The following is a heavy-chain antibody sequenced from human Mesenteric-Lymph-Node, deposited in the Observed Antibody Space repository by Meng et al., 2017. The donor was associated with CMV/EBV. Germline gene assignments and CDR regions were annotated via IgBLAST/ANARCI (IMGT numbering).Heavy chain of an antibody. Sequence: GGSLRLSCAASGFTVSSNYMSWVRQAPGKGLEWVANIKQDGSEKYYVDSVKGQFTISRDNAKNSLYLQMNSLRAEDTAVYYCARDTPPPRTYYDFWSGYDYYYYGMDVWGQGTTVTVSS. CDR2: IKQDGSEK. CDR3: ARDTPPPRTYYDFWSGYDYYYYGMDV. V-gene: IGHV3-7*01. CDR1: GFTVSSNY. D-gene: IGHD3-3*01. J-gene: IGHJ6*02.